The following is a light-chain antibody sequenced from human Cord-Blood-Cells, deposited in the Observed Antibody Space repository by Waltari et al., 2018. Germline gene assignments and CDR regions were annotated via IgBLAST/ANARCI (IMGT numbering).Light chain of an antibody. CDR1: QSISSY. CDR2: AAS. CDR3: QQSYSTT. J-gene: IGKJ1*01. Sequence: DIQMTQSPSSLSASVGDRVTITCRASQSISSYLNWYQQKPGKAPKLLIYAASSLQSGVPSRFSGSGSGTDFTLTISSLQPEDFATYYCQQSYSTTFDQGTKVEIK. V-gene: IGKV1-39*01.